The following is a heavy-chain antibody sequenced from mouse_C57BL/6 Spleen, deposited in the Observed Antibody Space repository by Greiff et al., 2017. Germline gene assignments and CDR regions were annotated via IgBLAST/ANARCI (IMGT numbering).Heavy chain of an antibody. J-gene: IGHJ4*01. Sequence: VQLKQSGPELVKPGASVKISCKASGYSFTGYYMNWVKQSPEKSLEWIGEINPSTGGTTYNQKFKAKATLTVDKSSSTAYMQLKSLTSEDSAVYYCARGDGLRRGDYWGQGTSVTVSS. CDR2: INPSTGGT. CDR3: ARGDGLRRGDY. D-gene: IGHD2-4*01. V-gene: IGHV1-42*01. CDR1: GYSFTGYY.